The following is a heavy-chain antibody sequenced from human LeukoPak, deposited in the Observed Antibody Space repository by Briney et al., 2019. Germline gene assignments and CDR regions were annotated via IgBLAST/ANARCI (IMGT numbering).Heavy chain of an antibody. Sequence: PGGSLSLSCAASGFPFSSYWMSWVRQAPGKGLEWVANIKQDGSEKYYVDSVKGRFTISRDNAKNSLYLQMNSLRAEDTAVYYCAREYSGSYFDYWGQGTLVTVSS. D-gene: IGHD1-26*01. J-gene: IGHJ4*02. CDR1: GFPFSSYW. V-gene: IGHV3-7*01. CDR3: AREYSGSYFDY. CDR2: IKQDGSEK.